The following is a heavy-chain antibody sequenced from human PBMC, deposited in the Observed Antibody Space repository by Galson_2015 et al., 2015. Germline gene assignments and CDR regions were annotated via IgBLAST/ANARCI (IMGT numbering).Heavy chain of an antibody. CDR2: ISGSAAIT. Sequence: SLRLSCASYGFTFGTYAMSWVHQAPGKGLDWVSVISGSAAITYYADSVKGRYTISRDNPKNKLYLQMNSLRAEDTAIYYCAKNWGMYYYYTMDVWGKGTTVTVSS. D-gene: IGHD2-8*01. J-gene: IGHJ6*03. CDR3: AKNWGMYYYYTMDV. V-gene: IGHV3-23*01. CDR1: GFTFGTYA.